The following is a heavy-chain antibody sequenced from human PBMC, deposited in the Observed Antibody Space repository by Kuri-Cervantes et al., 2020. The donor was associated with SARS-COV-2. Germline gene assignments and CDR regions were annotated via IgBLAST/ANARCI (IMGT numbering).Heavy chain of an antibody. CDR3: ARGVQLWFQGNYYYYYMDV. Sequence: GESLKISCKASGYTFTSYYMHWVRQAPGQGLEWMGIINPSGGSTSYAQKFQGGVTMTRDTSTSTVYMELSSLRSEDTAVYYCARGVQLWFQGNYYYYYMDVWGKGTTVTVSS. CDR2: INPSGGST. V-gene: IGHV1-46*01. J-gene: IGHJ6*03. D-gene: IGHD5-18*01. CDR1: GYTFTSYY.